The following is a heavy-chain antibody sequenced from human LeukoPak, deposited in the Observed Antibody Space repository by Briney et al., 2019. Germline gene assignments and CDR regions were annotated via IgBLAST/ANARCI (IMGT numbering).Heavy chain of an antibody. D-gene: IGHD6-19*01. CDR3: ARSYSSGYYGNYFDF. V-gene: IGHV3-30-3*01. J-gene: IGHJ4*01. CDR2: ISYDGSNK. Sequence: PGGSLRLSCAASGFTFSTYAMHWVRQAPGKGLEWVAVISYDGSNKYYADSVKGRFTISRDNAKNSLYLQMNSLRADDTAVYYCARSYSSGYYGNYFDFWGQGTLVTVSS. CDR1: GFTFSTYA.